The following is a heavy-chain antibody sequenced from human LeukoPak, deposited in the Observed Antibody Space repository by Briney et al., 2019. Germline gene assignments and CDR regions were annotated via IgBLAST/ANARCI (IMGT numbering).Heavy chain of an antibody. CDR1: GFTFSSYG. CDR3: AREQAAAGTGRWFDP. CDR2: IWYDGSKK. J-gene: IGHJ5*02. D-gene: IGHD6-13*01. Sequence: GGSLRLSCAASGFTFSSYGMHWVRQAPGKGLEWVAVIWYDGSKKYYADSVKGRFTISRDNSKNTLYLQMNSLRAEDTAVYYCAREQAAAGTGRWFDPWGQGALVTVSS. V-gene: IGHV3-33*01.